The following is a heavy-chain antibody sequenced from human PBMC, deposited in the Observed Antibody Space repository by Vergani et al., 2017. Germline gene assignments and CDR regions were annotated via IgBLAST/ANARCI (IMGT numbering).Heavy chain of an antibody. D-gene: IGHD2-8*01. V-gene: IGHV3-21*01. J-gene: IGHJ5*02. CDR2: ISSSSSYI. Sequence: EVQLVESGGGLVKPGGSLRLSCAASGFTFSSYSMNWVRQAPGKGLEWVSSISSSSSYIYYADSVKGRFTISRDNAKTSLYLQMNSLRAEDTAVYYCARDSDPGYCTNGVCYTGLNWFDPWGQGTLVTVSS. CDR3: ARDSDPGYCTNGVCYTGLNWFDP. CDR1: GFTFSSYS.